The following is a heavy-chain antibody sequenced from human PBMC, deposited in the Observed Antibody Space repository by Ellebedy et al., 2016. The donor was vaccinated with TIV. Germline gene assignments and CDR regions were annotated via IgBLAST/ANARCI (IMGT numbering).Heavy chain of an antibody. CDR1: GGSITTGTS. V-gene: IGHV4-4*02. CDR3: ARSSGYFSLDY. J-gene: IGHJ4*02. Sequence: GSLRLXXAVSGGSITTGTSWSWVRQPPGAGLDWIGEISHSGDTKYNPSLKTRVTISIDKSKNQFSLRLNSVTAADTAVYYCARSSGYFSLDYWGQGTLVTVSS. D-gene: IGHD3-22*01. CDR2: ISHSGDT.